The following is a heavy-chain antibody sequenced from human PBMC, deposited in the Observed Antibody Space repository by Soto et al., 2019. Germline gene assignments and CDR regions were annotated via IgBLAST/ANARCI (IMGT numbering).Heavy chain of an antibody. CDR3: EHSPFYDHSGYPDY. D-gene: IGHD3-22*01. CDR1: GFSLSSSGVG. CDR2: IYWNDDK. V-gene: IGHV2-5*01. Sequence: SVPTLVNPTQTLSLTCTFSGFSLSSSGVGVGWIRQPPGKALEWLALIYWNDDKRYSPSLKPRLTISKDTSKNQVVLTMTNMDPVDTGTSYSEHSPFYDHSGYPDYWGQGTLVTVSS. J-gene: IGHJ4*02.